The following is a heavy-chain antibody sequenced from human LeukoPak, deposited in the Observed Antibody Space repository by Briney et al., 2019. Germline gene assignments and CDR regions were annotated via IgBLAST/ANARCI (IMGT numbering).Heavy chain of an antibody. CDR3: ANYIVVVPSGPGY. CDR1: GFTFSSYA. CDR2: ISGSGGST. D-gene: IGHD2-2*01. J-gene: IGHJ4*02. Sequence: GGSLRLSCAASGFTFSSYAMSWVRQAPGKGLEWVSTISGSGGSTYYADSVKGRFTISRDNSKNTLYLQMNSLRAEDTAVYYCANYIVVVPSGPGYWGQGTLVSVCS. V-gene: IGHV3-23*01.